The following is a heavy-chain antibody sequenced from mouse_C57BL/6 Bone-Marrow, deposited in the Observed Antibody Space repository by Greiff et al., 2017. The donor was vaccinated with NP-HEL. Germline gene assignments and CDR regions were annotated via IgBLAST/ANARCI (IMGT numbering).Heavy chain of an antibody. Sequence: EVKLMESGPGLVKPSQSLSLTCSVTGYSITSGYYWNWIRQFPGNKLEWMGYISYDGSNNYNPSLKNRISITRDTSKNQFFLKLNSVTTEDTATYYCAYHYDYDGYYYAMDYWGQGTSVTVSS. CDR3: AYHYDYDGYYYAMDY. D-gene: IGHD2-4*01. CDR1: GYSITSGYY. V-gene: IGHV3-6*01. CDR2: ISYDGSN. J-gene: IGHJ4*01.